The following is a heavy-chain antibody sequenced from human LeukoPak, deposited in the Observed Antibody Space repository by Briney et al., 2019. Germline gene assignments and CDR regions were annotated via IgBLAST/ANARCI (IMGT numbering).Heavy chain of an antibody. V-gene: IGHV4-39*01. D-gene: IGHD2-8*01. CDR2: FYYSGST. CDR3: SILIYATNIDY. Sequence: LSETLSLTCTVSGGSISSSSYYWGWIRQPPGQGLEWIGNFYYSGSTYYNPSLRSRIIISVDTSKNQFSLKLTSVTAADTAVYYCSILIYATNIDYWGQGTLVTVSS. J-gene: IGHJ4*02. CDR1: GGSISSSSYY.